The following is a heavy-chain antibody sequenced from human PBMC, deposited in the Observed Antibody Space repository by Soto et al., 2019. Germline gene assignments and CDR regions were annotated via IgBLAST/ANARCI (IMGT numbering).Heavy chain of an antibody. CDR1: GGSISSYY. J-gene: IGHJ4*02. V-gene: IGHV4-59*08. D-gene: IGHD3-22*01. CDR2: IYYSGST. CDR3: AWTSYDSSGFSTPFDC. Sequence: SETLSLTCTVSGGSISSYYWNWIRQPPGKGLEWIGYIYYSGSTNYNPSLKSRVTISLDTSKNQFSLKLSSVTAADTAVYYCAWTSYDSSGFSTPFDCWGQGTLVTVSS.